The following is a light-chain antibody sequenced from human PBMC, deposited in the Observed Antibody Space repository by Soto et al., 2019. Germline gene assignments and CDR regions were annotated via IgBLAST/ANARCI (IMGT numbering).Light chain of an antibody. V-gene: IGLV2-11*01. CDR2: DVS. J-gene: IGLJ2*01. CDR3: CSYAGSYPV. Sequence: QSVLTQPRSVSGSPGQSVTISCTGTSSDVGGYNYVSWYQQHPGKAPKLMIYDVSKRPSGVPDRFSGSKSGNTASLTISGLQAEDEADYYCCSYAGSYPVFGGGTKLTVL. CDR1: SSDVGGYNY.